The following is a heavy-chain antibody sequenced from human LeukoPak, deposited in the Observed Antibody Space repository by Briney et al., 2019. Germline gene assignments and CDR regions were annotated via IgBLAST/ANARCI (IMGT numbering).Heavy chain of an antibody. CDR3: ARRGYYYDSSGYYYYFDY. D-gene: IGHD3-22*01. CDR1: GYTFTSYY. CDR2: INPSGGST. J-gene: IGHJ4*02. V-gene: IGHV1-46*01. Sequence: SVKVSCKASGYTFTSYYMHWVRQAPGQGLEWMGIINPSGGSTSYAQKFQGRVTMTRDTSTSTVYMELSSLRSEDTAVYYCARRGYYYDSSGYYYYFDYWGQGTLVTVSS.